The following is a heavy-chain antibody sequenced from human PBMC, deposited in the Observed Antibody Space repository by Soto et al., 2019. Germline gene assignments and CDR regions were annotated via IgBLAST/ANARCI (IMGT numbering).Heavy chain of an antibody. CDR2: IFPSGST. CDR1: GGSISSGGFY. J-gene: IGHJ5*02. V-gene: IGHV4-31*03. CDR3: ARGGNSGNWFDP. D-gene: IGHD1-7*01. Sequence: QVQLQESGPGLLQPSQTLTLSCNVSGGSISSGGFYWNGIRQHPGKDLEWIGYIFPSGSTHYNPSLNSRVIMSADTSKNQLSLNLNSVTAADTAVYYCARGGNSGNWFDPWGQGTLVTVSS.